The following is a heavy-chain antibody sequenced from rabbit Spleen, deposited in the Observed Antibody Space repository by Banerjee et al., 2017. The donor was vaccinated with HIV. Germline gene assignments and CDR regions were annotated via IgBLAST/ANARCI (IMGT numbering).Heavy chain of an antibody. CDR3: ARDAGRGDYIDGVFNL. Sequence: QSLEESGGDLVKPGGTLTLTCKASGFSFSSTYYMCWVRQAPGKGLEWIACIYISIGNTYYASWARGRFTISKTSSTTVTLQMTSLTVADTATYFCARDAGRGDYIDGVFNLWGPGTLVTVS. CDR2: IYISIGNT. D-gene: IGHD8-1*01. J-gene: IGHJ4*01. CDR1: GFSFSSTYY. V-gene: IGHV1S40*01.